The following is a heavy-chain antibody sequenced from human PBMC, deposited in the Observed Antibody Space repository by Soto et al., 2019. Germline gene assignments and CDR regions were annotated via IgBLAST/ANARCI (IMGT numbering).Heavy chain of an antibody. Sequence: SETLSLTCTVSGGSIISSSYYWGWIRQPPGKGLEWIGSIYYSGSTYYNPSLKSRVTISVDTSKNQFSLKLSSVTAADTAVYYCARHKQDYDSSGYYFGYWGQGTLVTVSS. D-gene: IGHD3-22*01. CDR3: ARHKQDYDSSGYYFGY. V-gene: IGHV4-39*01. CDR1: GGSIISSSYY. CDR2: IYYSGST. J-gene: IGHJ4*02.